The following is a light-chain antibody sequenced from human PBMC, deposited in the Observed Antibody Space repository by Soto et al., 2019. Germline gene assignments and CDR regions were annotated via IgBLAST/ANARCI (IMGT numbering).Light chain of an antibody. CDR2: GTS. CDR3: QQYRSSPPLT. Sequence: EIVLTQSPGTLSLSPGERATLSCRASQSVSNNFLAWYQQKPGQAPRLLIYGTSNRAAGIPDRFSGSGSGTDFTLTISRLEPEDFAVYYCQQYRSSPPLTFGGGTKGEIK. J-gene: IGKJ4*01. CDR1: QSVSNNF. V-gene: IGKV3-20*01.